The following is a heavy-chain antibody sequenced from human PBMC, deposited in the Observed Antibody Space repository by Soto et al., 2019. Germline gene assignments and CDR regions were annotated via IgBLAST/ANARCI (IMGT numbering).Heavy chain of an antibody. J-gene: IGHJ4*02. D-gene: IGHD5-18*01. CDR2: IWYDGSND. CDR3: GRGYNYADY. V-gene: IGHV3-33*01. CDR1: GFSFSTYG. Sequence: PGWSLRLSCAASGFSFSTYGMQWVRQAPGKGLEWVAEIWYDGSNDFYSDSVKGRFTISRDNAKNTLFLQMNSLRAEDTAMYYCGRGYNYADYWGQGTQVTVSS.